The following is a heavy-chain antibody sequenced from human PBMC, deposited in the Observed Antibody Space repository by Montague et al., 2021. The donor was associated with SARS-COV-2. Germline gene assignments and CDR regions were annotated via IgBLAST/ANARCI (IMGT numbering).Heavy chain of an antibody. CDR3: ASGNRNYYYGMDV. Sequence: SLRLSCAASGFTFSSYSLNLVRQAPGKGLEWVSSISSSIYIYYAYSVXGRFTISRDNAKNSLYLQMNSLRAEDTAVYYCASGNRNYYYGMDVWGQGTTVTVSS. V-gene: IGHV3-21*01. CDR1: GFTFSSYS. CDR2: ISSSIYI. J-gene: IGHJ6*02. D-gene: IGHD3-10*01.